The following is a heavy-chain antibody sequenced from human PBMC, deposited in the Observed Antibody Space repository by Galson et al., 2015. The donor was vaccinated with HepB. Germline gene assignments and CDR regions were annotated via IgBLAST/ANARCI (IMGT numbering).Heavy chain of an antibody. CDR2: IIPILGIA. J-gene: IGHJ6*02. D-gene: IGHD1-26*01. CDR3: AREGATGDYYYGMDV. CDR1: GGTFSSYT. V-gene: IGHV1-69*04. Sequence: SVKVSCKASGGTFSSYTISWVRQAPGQGLEWMGRIIPILGIANYAQKFQGGVTITADKSTSTAYMELSSLRSEDTAVYYCAREGATGDYYYGMDVWGQGTTVTVSS.